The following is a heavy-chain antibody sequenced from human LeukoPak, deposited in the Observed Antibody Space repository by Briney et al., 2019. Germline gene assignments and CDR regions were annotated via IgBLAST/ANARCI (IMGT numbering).Heavy chain of an antibody. CDR3: ARQEQQLIYNWFDP. Sequence: SETVSLTCAVYGGSFSGYYWSWIRQPPGKGLEWIGEINHSGSTNYNPSLKSRVTISVDTSKNQFSLKLSSVTAADTAVYYCARQEQQLIYNWFDPWGQGTLVTVSS. J-gene: IGHJ5*02. CDR2: INHSGST. D-gene: IGHD6-13*01. CDR1: GGSFSGYY. V-gene: IGHV4-34*01.